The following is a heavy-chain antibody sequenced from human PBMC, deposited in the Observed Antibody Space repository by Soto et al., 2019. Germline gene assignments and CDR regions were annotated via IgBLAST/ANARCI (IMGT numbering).Heavy chain of an antibody. V-gene: IGHV1-18*04. D-gene: IGHD2-2*01. CDR1: GYTFTSYG. J-gene: IGHJ6*02. Sequence: GASVKVSCKASGYTFTSYGISWVRQAPGQGLEWMGWISAYNGNTNYAQKLQGRVTMTTDTSTSTAYMELRSLRSDDTAVYYCATRVPAARVAGDYYYGMDVWGQGTTVTVSS. CDR2: ISAYNGNT. CDR3: ATRVPAARVAGDYYYGMDV.